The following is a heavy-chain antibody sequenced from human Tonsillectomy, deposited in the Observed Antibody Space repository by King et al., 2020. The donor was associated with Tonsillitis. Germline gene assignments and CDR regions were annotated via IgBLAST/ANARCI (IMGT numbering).Heavy chain of an antibody. Sequence: VQLVQSGAEVKKPGASVKVSCEASGYTFTGYYIHWVRQAPGQGLEWMGWINPDNGGTKYAQNFQGRVTMTRDASISTAYMELSSLRSDDTAVYYCARDPPCGDSYFDYWGQGTQVTVSS. CDR2: INPDNGGT. CDR3: ARDPPCGDSYFDY. D-gene: IGHD2-21*02. J-gene: IGHJ4*02. CDR1: GYTFTGYY. V-gene: IGHV1-2*02.